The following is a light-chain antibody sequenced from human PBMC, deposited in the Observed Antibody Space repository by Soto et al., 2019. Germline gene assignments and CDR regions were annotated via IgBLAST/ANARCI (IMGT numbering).Light chain of an antibody. Sequence: QSALTQPASVSGSPGQSITISCTGTSSDVGGYNYVSWYQQHPGKAPKLMIYEVSNRPSGVSNRFSGSKSGNTASLTISGLQAEDEADSYCSSYTVFGGGTKLTVL. V-gene: IGLV2-14*01. CDR1: SSDVGGYNY. CDR3: SSYTV. CDR2: EVS. J-gene: IGLJ2*01.